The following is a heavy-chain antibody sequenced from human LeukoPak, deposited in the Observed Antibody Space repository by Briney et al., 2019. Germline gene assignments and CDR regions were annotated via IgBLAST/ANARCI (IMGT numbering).Heavy chain of an antibody. CDR1: GFTFSSYW. Sequence: GGSLRLSCAASGFTFSSYWMSWVRQAPGKGLEWVANIKQDGSEKYYVDSVKGRFTISRDNAKNSLYLQMNSLRAEDTAVHYCAREITPPYDYVWGSYRYPFFDYWGQGTLVTVSS. CDR3: AREITPPYDYVWGSYRYPFFDY. J-gene: IGHJ4*02. D-gene: IGHD3-16*02. V-gene: IGHV3-7*01. CDR2: IKQDGSEK.